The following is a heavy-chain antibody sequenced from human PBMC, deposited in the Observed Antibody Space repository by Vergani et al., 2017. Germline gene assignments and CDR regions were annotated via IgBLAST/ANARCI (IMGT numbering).Heavy chain of an antibody. J-gene: IGHJ2*01. CDR3: TRDQRLKSQSSSRYFDL. CDR1: GFTFSSYW. CDR2: IKQDGSEK. Sequence: EVQLVESGGGLVQPGGSLRLSCAASGFTFSSYWMSWVRQAPGKGLEWVANIKQDGSEKYYVDSVKGRFTISRDNAKNSLYLQMNSLRVEDTAVYYCTRDQRLKSQSSSRYFDLWGRGTQVIVSS. D-gene: IGHD4-11*01. V-gene: IGHV3-7*01.